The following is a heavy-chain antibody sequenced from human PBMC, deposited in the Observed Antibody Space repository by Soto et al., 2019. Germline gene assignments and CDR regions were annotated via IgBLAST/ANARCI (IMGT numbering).Heavy chain of an antibody. Sequence: SQTLSLTCAISGDSVSSNSAAWNWIRQSPSRGLEWLGRTYYRSKWYNDYAVSVKSRITLNPDTSKNQFSLRLNSVTPEDTAVYYCAREYSSWRNPGFDYWGQGTLVTVSS. CDR1: GDSVSSNSAA. CDR2: TYYRSKWYN. D-gene: IGHD6-6*01. CDR3: AREYSSWRNPGFDY. V-gene: IGHV6-1*01. J-gene: IGHJ4*02.